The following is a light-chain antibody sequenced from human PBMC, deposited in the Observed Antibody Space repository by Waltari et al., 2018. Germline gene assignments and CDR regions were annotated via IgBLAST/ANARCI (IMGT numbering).Light chain of an antibody. J-gene: IGKJ5*01. Sequence: EIVMTQSPATLSVSPGERATLSCRASQSVSSNLAWSQQKPGQAPWLLIYGASTRATGIPARFSGSGSGTEFTLTISSLQSEDFAVYYCQQYNNWPAITFGQGTRLEIK. CDR2: GAS. CDR1: QSVSSN. V-gene: IGKV3-15*01. CDR3: QQYNNWPAIT.